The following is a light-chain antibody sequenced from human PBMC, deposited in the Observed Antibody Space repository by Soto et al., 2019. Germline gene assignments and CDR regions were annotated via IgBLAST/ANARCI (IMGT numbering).Light chain of an antibody. Sequence: EIQMTQSPSTLSASVGDSVTITCRASQSISTWLAWYQQKAGKAPKLLIYRASSLESGVPSRFSGSGSGTEFTLTISSLQSDDFATYYCQHYNSYPWTFGQGTKVAIK. CDR3: QHYNSYPWT. J-gene: IGKJ1*01. CDR1: QSISTW. CDR2: RAS. V-gene: IGKV1-5*03.